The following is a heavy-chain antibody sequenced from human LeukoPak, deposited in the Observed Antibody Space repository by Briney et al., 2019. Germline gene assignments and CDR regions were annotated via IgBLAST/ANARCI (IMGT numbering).Heavy chain of an antibody. D-gene: IGHD6-13*01. J-gene: IGHJ4*02. CDR1: GFTVSSNY. CDR2: IDSGGST. Sequence: GGSLRLSCAASGFTVSSNYMSWVCQAPGKGLEWVSVIDSGGSTYYADSVKGRFTISRDNSKNTLYLQMNSLRAEDTAVYYCARDVAAAGDYWGQGTLVTVSS. V-gene: IGHV3-53*01. CDR3: ARDVAAAGDY.